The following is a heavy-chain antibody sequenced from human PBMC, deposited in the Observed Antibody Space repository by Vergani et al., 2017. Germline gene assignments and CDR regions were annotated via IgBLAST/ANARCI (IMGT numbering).Heavy chain of an antibody. CDR1: GGSISSSSYY. CDR3: ARDGQVFGVVNYYYYGMDV. D-gene: IGHD3-3*01. V-gene: IGHV4-39*02. J-gene: IGHJ6*02. CDR2: IYYSGST. Sequence: QLQLQESGPGLVKPSETLSLPCTVSGGSISSSSYYWGWIRQPPGKGLEWIGSIYYSGSTYYNPSLKSRVTISVDTSKNQFSLKLSSVTAADTAVYYCARDGQVFGVVNYYYYGMDVWGQGTTVTVSS.